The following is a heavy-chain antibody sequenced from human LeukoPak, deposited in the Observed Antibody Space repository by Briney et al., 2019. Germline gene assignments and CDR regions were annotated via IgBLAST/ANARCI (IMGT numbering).Heavy chain of an antibody. CDR2: IYYSGST. Sequence: PSETLSLTCTVSGGSLSSYYWGWIRQPPGKGLEWIGSIYYSGSTYYNPSLKSRVTISVDTSKNQFSLKLSSVTAADTAVYYCARQLGYCSSTSCYADKVDYWGQGTLVTVSS. CDR1: GGSLSSYY. V-gene: IGHV4-39*01. CDR3: ARQLGYCSSTSCYADKVDY. D-gene: IGHD2-2*01. J-gene: IGHJ4*02.